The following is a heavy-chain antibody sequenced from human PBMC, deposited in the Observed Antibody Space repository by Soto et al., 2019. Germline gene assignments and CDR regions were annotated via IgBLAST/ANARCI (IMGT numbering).Heavy chain of an antibody. CDR2: ISGSGGST. D-gene: IGHD3-10*01. V-gene: IGHV3-23*01. Sequence: GGSLRLSCAASGFTFSSYAMSWVRQAPGKGLEWVSAISGSGGSTYYADSVKGRFTISRDNSKNTLYLQMKSLRAEDTAVYYCAKDPTTYYYGSGSFFDYWGQGTLVTVSS. CDR1: GFTFSSYA. CDR3: AKDPTTYYYGSGSFFDY. J-gene: IGHJ4*02.